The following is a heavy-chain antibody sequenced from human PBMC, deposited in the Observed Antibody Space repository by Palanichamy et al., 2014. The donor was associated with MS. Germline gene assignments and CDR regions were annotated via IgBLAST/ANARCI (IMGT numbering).Heavy chain of an antibody. V-gene: IGHV1-18*01. D-gene: IGHD2-2*01. J-gene: IGHJ5*02. CDR3: ARGYCSSTSCDWFDP. Sequence: GAEVEEGRRASVKVSCKASGYTFTSYGISWVRQAPGQGLEWMGWISAYNGNTNYAQKLQGRVTMTTDTSTSTAYMELRSLRSDDTAVYYCARGYCSSTSCDWFDPWGQGTLVTVSS. CDR1: GYTFTSYG. CDR2: ISAYNGNT.